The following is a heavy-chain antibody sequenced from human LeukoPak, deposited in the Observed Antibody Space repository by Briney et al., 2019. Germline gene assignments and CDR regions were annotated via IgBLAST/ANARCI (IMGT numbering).Heavy chain of an antibody. D-gene: IGHD4-17*01. CDR3: ARVAYGENFDY. CDR1: GGSISSGDYY. J-gene: IGHJ4*02. CDR2: IYYSGST. Sequence: SETLSLTCTVSGGSISSGDYYWGWLRQPPGKGLEWIGYIYYSGSTYYNPSLKSRVTISVDTSKNQFSLKLSSVTAADTAVYYCARVAYGENFDYWGQGTLVTVSS. V-gene: IGHV4-30-4*01.